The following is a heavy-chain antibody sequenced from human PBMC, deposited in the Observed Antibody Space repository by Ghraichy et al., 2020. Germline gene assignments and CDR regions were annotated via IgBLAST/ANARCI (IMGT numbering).Heavy chain of an antibody. V-gene: IGHV4-34*01. CDR1: GGSFSGYY. CDR2: INHSGST. Sequence: SETLSLTCAVYGGSFSGYYWSWIRQPPGKGLEWIGEINHSGSTNYNPSLKSRVTISVDTSKNQFSLKLSSVTAADTAVYYCARHRKKTIAARRQYYYYGMDVWGQGTTVTVSS. J-gene: IGHJ6*02. CDR3: ARHRKKTIAARRQYYYYGMDV. D-gene: IGHD6-6*01.